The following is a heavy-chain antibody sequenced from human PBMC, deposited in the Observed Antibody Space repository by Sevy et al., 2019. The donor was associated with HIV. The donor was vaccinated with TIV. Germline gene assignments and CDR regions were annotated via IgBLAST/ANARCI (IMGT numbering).Heavy chain of an antibody. J-gene: IGHJ5*02. CDR2: ISGSGGST. D-gene: IGHD5-12*01. V-gene: IGHV3-23*01. CDR1: GFTFSSYA. CDR3: AKGIEMATKHNWFDP. Sequence: GGSLRLSCAASGFTFSSYAMSWVRQAPGKGLEWVSAISGSGGSTYYADSVKGRFTISRDNSKNTLYLQMNSLRAEDTAGYYCAKGIEMATKHNWFDPWGQGTLVTVSS.